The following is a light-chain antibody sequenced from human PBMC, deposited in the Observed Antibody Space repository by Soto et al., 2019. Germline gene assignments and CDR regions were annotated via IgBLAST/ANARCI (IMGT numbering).Light chain of an antibody. Sequence: QSSLTNAAYVSGSPRQSITISRNGTSIDIGTSNLVSWYQQYPGKAPKLMIYEVTKRPSGISYRFSGSKSGNTASLTISGLQPEDEADYDCYSCTGISNSLFVFGTGTKVTVL. CDR2: EVT. V-gene: IGLV2-23*02. CDR3: YSCTGISNSLFV. J-gene: IGLJ1*01. CDR1: SIDIGTSNL.